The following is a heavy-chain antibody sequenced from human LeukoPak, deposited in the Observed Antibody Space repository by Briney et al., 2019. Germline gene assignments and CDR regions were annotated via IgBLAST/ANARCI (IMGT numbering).Heavy chain of an antibody. Sequence: PGGSLRLSCAASGFTFSDYYMSWVRQAPGKGLEWVSAISGSGGSTYYADSVKGRFTISRDNSKNTLYLQMNSLRAEDTAVYYCAKPYYDILTGYPDYWGQGTLATVSS. CDR3: AKPYYDILTGYPDY. J-gene: IGHJ4*02. V-gene: IGHV3-23*01. D-gene: IGHD3-9*01. CDR1: GFTFSDYY. CDR2: ISGSGGST.